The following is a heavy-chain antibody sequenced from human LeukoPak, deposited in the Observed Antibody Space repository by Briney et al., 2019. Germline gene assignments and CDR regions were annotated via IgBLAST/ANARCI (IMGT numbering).Heavy chain of an antibody. D-gene: IGHD2/OR15-2a*01. CDR3: ARAGNTRFDY. CDR1: GFTVSSNY. V-gene: IGHV3-23*01. J-gene: IGHJ4*02. Sequence: GGSLRLSCAASGFTVSSNYMSWVRQAPGKGLEWVSGISGRDGSTYYADSVKGLFTISRDNSKNTLYLQMNSLRAEDTAVYYCARAGNTRFDYWGQGTLVTVSS. CDR2: ISGRDGST.